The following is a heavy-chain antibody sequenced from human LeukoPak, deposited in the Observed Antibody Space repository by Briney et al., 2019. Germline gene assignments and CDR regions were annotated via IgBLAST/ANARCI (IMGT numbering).Heavy chain of an antibody. CDR1: GGPFSGYY. CDR3: ATGRYRRSSRIRDY. D-gene: IGHD6-13*01. Sequence: SETLSLTCAVYGGPFSGYYWSWIRQPPGKGLEWIGEINHSGSTNYNPSLKSRVTISVDTSKNQFSLKLSSVTAADTAVYYCATGRYRRSSRIRDYWGQGTLATVSS. V-gene: IGHV4-34*01. CDR2: INHSGST. J-gene: IGHJ4*02.